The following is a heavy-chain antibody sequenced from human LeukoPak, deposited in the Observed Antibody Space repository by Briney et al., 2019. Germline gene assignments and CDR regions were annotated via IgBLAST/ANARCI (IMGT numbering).Heavy chain of an antibody. CDR3: ARDPYSGNYGDYYYYYMDV. CDR2: ITSSSSYI. V-gene: IGHV3-21*01. J-gene: IGHJ6*03. CDR1: GFTFNTYN. Sequence: GGSLRLSCVASGFTFNTYNMNWVRQAPGKGLEWVSSITSSSSYIYYADSVKGRFTISRDNAKSSLYLQMNSLRDEDTAVYYCARDPYSGNYGDYYYYYMDVWGKGTTVTVSS. D-gene: IGHD1-26*01.